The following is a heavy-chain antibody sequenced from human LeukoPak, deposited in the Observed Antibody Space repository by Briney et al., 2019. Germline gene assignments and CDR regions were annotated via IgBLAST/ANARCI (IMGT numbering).Heavy chain of an antibody. CDR3: ARVTGYMIEDYFDY. CDR2: IYTSGST. Sequence: SETLSLTCTVSGGSISNYDWSWIRQPAGKGLEWIGRIYTSGSTNYNPSLKSRVTMSEDTSKKQFSLKLSSVTAADTAVYYCARVTGYMIEDYFDYWGQGTLVTVSS. V-gene: IGHV4-4*07. D-gene: IGHD3-22*01. J-gene: IGHJ4*02. CDR1: GGSISNYD.